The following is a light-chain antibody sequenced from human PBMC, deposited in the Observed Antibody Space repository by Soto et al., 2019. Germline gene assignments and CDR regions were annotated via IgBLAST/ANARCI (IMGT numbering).Light chain of an antibody. CDR1: QTTSPKY. CDR2: GAS. J-gene: IGKJ5*01. V-gene: IGKV3-20*01. Sequence: EIELTPSPGPLSLSPGDSATLSWRVSQTTSPKYVAWYQQRRGLAPRLLVYGASKRAAGISDRFRGSGSGSEFSLTTSGLEPEDFAVYFCQHFGSSPPVIFGQGTRLEIK. CDR3: QHFGSSPPVI.